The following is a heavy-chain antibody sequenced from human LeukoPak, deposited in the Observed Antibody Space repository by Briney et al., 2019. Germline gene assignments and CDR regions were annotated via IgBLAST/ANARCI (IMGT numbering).Heavy chain of an antibody. V-gene: IGHV3-23*01. D-gene: IGHD3-22*01. Sequence: GGSLRLSCAASGFTFSSYAMSWVRQAPGKGLEWVSAISGSGGSTYYADSVKGRFTISRDNSKNTLYLQMNSLRAEDTAVYYCAKEVYYYDSSGYTYPDYWGQGTLVTVSS. CDR2: ISGSGGST. J-gene: IGHJ4*02. CDR1: GFTFSSYA. CDR3: AKEVYYYDSSGYTYPDY.